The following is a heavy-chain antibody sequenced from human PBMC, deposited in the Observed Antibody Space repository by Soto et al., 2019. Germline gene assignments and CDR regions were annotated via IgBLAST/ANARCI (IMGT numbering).Heavy chain of an antibody. V-gene: IGHV1-8*01. CDR2: MNPNSGNT. D-gene: IGHD6-19*01. J-gene: IGHJ4*02. Sequence: QVQLVQSGAEVKKPGASVKVSCKASGYTFTSYDINWVRQATGQGLEWMGWMNPNSGNTGYAQKFQGRVTMTRNTSISTADMALTNLTSEETAVYYGAGESQWLIAYGGEGTRVTGSS. CDR1: GYTFTSYD. CDR3: AGESQWLIAY.